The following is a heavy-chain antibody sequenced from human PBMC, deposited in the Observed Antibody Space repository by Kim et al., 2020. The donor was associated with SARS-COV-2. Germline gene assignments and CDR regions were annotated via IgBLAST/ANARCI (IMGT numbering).Heavy chain of an antibody. CDR3: AKTAYTYGYVN. CDR1: GFTFSNFA. D-gene: IGHD5-18*01. J-gene: IGHJ4*02. Sequence: GGSLRLSCAASGFTFSNFAMSWVRQTPGRGLEWVSAVIGSGSLTHYADSVKGRFTISRDNSKNTLYLQMNSLRAEDTAVYYCAKTAYTYGYVNWGQGTLV. V-gene: IGHV3-23*01. CDR2: VIGSGSLT.